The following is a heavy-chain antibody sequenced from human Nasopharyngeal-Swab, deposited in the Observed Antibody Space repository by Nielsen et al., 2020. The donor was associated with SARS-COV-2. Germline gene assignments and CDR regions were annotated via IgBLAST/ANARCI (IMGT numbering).Heavy chain of an antibody. D-gene: IGHD2-15*01. Sequence: GESLKISCAASGFTFSSYAMHWVRQAPGKGLEWVAVISYDGSNKYYADSVKGRFTIPRDNSKNTLYLQMNSLRAEDTAVYYCARDNAIVVVVAATLNYWGQGTLVTVSS. V-gene: IGHV3-30-3*01. J-gene: IGHJ4*02. CDR2: ISYDGSNK. CDR1: GFTFSSYA. CDR3: ARDNAIVVVVAATLNY.